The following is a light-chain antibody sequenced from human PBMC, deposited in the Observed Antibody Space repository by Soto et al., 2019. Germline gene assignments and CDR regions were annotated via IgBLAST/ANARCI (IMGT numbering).Light chain of an antibody. Sequence: DIQVTQSPFSLSVSVGDRVTITCQASHDITNYLNWYQQKPGKAPKLLIYDVSKLETGVPSRFSGSGSGTDFTFTISSLQPEDIATYFCQQYDDIPITSGQGTRLEL. CDR2: DVS. J-gene: IGKJ5*01. CDR3: QQYDDIPIT. V-gene: IGKV1-33*01. CDR1: HDITNY.